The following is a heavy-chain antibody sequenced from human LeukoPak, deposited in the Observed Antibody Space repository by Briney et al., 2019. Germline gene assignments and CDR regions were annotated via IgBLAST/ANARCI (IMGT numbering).Heavy chain of an antibody. V-gene: IGHV3-20*04. D-gene: IGHD3-16*02. CDR3: AREGRVYDYVWGSYREYYFDY. CDR2: INWNGGST. CDR1: GFTVRSNY. Sequence: GGSLRLSCAASGFTVRSNYMSWVRQAPGKGLEWVSGINWNGGSTGYADSVKGRFTISRDNAKNSLYLQMNSLRAEDTALYYCAREGRVYDYVWGSYREYYFDYWGQGTLVTVSS. J-gene: IGHJ4*02.